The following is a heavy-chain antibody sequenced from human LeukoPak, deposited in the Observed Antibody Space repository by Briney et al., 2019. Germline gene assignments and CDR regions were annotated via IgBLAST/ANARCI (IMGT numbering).Heavy chain of an antibody. CDR2: INHSGST. CDR1: GRSFSSYY. Sequence: PSETMSLTCAVYGRSFSSYYLSWVRQPPGKGLEWIGEINHSGSTNYNPSLKSRVTISVDTSKNQFSLKLSSVTAADTAVYYCARGRSLLNWGQGTLVTVSS. V-gene: IGHV4-34*01. CDR3: ARGRSLLN. J-gene: IGHJ4*02. D-gene: IGHD2-21*01.